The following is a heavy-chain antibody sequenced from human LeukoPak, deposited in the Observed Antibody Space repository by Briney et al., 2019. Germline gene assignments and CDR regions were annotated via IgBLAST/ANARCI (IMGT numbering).Heavy chain of an antibody. CDR3: AKDGSSSWYVDYYYYGMDV. D-gene: IGHD6-13*01. CDR2: ISGSSGST. V-gene: IGHV3-23*01. CDR1: GFTFSSYA. J-gene: IGHJ6*02. Sequence: AGTLSLSCAASGFTFSSYAMSWLRQAPGKGLEWVLAISGSSGSTYYADSVKGRFTISRDNSKNTLYLQMNSLRAEDTAVYYCAKDGSSSWYVDYYYYGMDVWGQGTTVTVSS.